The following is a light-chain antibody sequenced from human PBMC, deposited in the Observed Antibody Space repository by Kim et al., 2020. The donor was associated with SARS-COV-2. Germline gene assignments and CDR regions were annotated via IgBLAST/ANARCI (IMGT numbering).Light chain of an antibody. CDR3: MQALQTPYT. J-gene: IGKJ2*01. CDR1: QSLLHSNGYNY. V-gene: IGKV2-28*01. Sequence: DIVMTQSPLSLPVTXGGPASISCRSSQSLLHSNGYNYLDWYLQKPGQSPQLLIYLGSNRASGVPDRFSGSGSGTDFTLKISRVEAEDVGVYYCMQALQTPYTFGQGTKLEIK. CDR2: LGS.